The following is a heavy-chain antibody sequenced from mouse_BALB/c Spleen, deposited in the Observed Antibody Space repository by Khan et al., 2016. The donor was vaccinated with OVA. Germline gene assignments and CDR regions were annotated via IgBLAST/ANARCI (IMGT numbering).Heavy chain of an antibody. CDR1: GYTFTDYA. Sequence: VQLQESGAELVRPGVSVKISCKGSGYTFTDYAMHWVKQSHAKSLEWIGVISIDYGHATYNQKFKGKATMTVDKSSSTAYMELARLTSEDSAIYYCARGGKFAYWGQGTRVTVSA. V-gene: IGHV1S137*01. CDR3: ARGGKFAY. J-gene: IGHJ3*01. CDR2: ISIDYGHA.